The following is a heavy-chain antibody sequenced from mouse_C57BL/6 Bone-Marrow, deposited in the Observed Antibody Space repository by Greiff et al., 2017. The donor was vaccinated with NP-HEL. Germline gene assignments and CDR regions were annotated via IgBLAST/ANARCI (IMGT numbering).Heavy chain of an antibody. CDR1: GFTFSSYG. J-gene: IGHJ3*01. CDR2: ISSGGSYT. D-gene: IGHD2-12*01. CDR3: DSPYNYDFAWFAY. V-gene: IGHV5-6*01. Sequence: EVKLVESGGDLVKPGGSLKLSCAASGFTFSSYGMSWVRQTPDKRLEWVATISSGGSYTYYPDSVKGRSTISRDKAKNTLYLQMSSLRSEDTAMYYCDSPYNYDFAWFAYWGQGPLITVSA.